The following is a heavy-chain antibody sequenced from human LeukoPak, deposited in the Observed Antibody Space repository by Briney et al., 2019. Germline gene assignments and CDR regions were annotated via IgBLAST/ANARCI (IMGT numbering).Heavy chain of an antibody. D-gene: IGHD1-1*01. CDR1: GFIFSSHG. CDR3: ARDLAYIRFDN. CDR2: ISPSGDAT. V-gene: IGHV3-23*01. J-gene: IGHJ4*02. Sequence: GGTLRLSCAASGFIFSSHGMNWVRQAPGKGLEWVSGISPSGDATFYADSVKGRFTISRDNSKNTVYLQMDSLRFEDAAVYYCARDLAYIRFDNWGQGTLVTVSS.